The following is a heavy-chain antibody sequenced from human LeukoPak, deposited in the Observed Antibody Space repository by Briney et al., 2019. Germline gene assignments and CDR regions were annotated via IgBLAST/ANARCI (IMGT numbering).Heavy chain of an antibody. CDR3: TRENYVPDS. CDR2: ISDGGRAT. V-gene: IGHV3-7*03. Sequence: PGGSLRLSCAASGYRFSPYWMSWVRQTPGKGLEWVASISDGGRATHDGDSVRGRFTISRDDARNSLFLQMNGLRADDTAVYYCTRENYVPDSWGQGTLVTVSS. CDR1: GYRFSPYW. D-gene: IGHD3-10*02. J-gene: IGHJ5*02.